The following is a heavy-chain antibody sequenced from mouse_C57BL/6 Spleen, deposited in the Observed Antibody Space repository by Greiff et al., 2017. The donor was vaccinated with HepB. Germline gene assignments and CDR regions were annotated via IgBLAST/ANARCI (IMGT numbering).Heavy chain of an antibody. V-gene: IGHV1-64*01. D-gene: IGHD1-1*01. CDR3: ARMGGYDYYGSSTWYFDV. CDR2: IHPNSGST. Sequence: QVQLQQPGAELVKPGASVKLSCKASGYTFTSYWMHWVKQRPGQGLEWIGMIHPNSGSTNYNEKFKSKATLTVDKSSSTAYMQLSSLTSEDSAVYYCARMGGYDYYGSSTWYFDVWGTGTTVTVSS. CDR1: GYTFTSYW. J-gene: IGHJ1*03.